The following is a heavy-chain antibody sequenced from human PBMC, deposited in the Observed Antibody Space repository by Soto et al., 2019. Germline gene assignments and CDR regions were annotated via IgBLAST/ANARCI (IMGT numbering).Heavy chain of an antibody. CDR1: GLTFSSYG. J-gene: IGHJ4*02. CDR3: AKASYGPTLGY. Sequence: GGSLRLSFAASGLTFSSYGMHWVRQAPGKGLEWVAVISYDGSNKYYADSVKGRFTISRDNSKNTLYLQMNSLRAEDTAVYYCAKASYGPTLGYWGQGTLVTVSS. D-gene: IGHD3-10*01. CDR2: ISYDGSNK. V-gene: IGHV3-30*18.